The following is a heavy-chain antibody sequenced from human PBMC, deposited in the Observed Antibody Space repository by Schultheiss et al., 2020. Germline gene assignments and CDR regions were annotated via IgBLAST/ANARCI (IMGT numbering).Heavy chain of an antibody. CDR3: AADNSGSYYYYYYGMDV. Sequence: SVKVSCKASGFTFTSSAVQWVRQARGQRLEWIGWIVVGSGNTNYAQKFQERVTITRDMSTSTAYMELSSLRSEDTAVYYCAADNSGSYYYYYYGMDVWGKGTTVNGYS. J-gene: IGHJ6*04. CDR2: IVVGSGNT. V-gene: IGHV1-58*01. CDR1: GFTFTSSA. D-gene: IGHD1-26*01.